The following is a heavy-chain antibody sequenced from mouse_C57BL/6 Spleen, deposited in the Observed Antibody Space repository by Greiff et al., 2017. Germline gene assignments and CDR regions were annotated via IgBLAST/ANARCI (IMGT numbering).Heavy chain of an antibody. CDR2: ISSGGDYI. D-gene: IGHD5-1*01. V-gene: IGHV5-9-1*02. J-gene: IGHJ2*01. CDR3: TRDLPDYFDY. CDR1: GFTFSSYA. Sequence: EVKVVESGEGLVKPGGSLKLSCAASGFTFSSYAMSWVRQTPEKRLEWVAYISSGGDYIYYADTVKGRFTISRDNARNTLYLQMSSLKSEDTAMYYCTRDLPDYFDYWGQGTTLTVSS.